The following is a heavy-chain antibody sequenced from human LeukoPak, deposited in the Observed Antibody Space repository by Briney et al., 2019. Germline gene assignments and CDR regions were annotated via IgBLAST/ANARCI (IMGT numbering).Heavy chain of an antibody. CDR1: GGSISRYY. V-gene: IGHV4-4*07. CDR3: ARDPSYSSGWIDY. CDR2: IYSSGST. D-gene: IGHD6-19*01. J-gene: IGHJ4*02. Sequence: SETLSLTRTVSGGSISRYYWSWIRQPAGNGLEWIGRIYSSGSTNYNPSLKSRVTMSVDTSKNQFSLKLSSVTAADTAVYYCARDPSYSSGWIDYWGQGTLVTVSS.